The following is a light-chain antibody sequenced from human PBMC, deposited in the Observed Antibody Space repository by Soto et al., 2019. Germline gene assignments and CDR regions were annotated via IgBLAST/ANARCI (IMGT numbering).Light chain of an antibody. J-gene: IGLJ2*01. CDR3: QPYDSSLSVVV. Sequence: QSVLTQPSSVSGAPGQTVTISCTGSSSNIGAEYDVHWYQQLPGGAPKLLIYESSDRLSGVPDRFSGSESGASASLAITGLQAPAEANYYRQPYDSSLSVVVFGGGTKLTVL. V-gene: IGLV1-40*01. CDR1: SSNIGAEYD. CDR2: ESS.